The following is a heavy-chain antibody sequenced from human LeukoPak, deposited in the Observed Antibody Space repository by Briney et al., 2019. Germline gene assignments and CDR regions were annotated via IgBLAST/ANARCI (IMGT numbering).Heavy chain of an antibody. D-gene: IGHD3-10*01. Sequence: PSETLSLTCIVSGGSMSSTDHFWGWIRQPPGKGLEWIGSFYYTGTIFYSPSLESRGTISIDTSKNQFSLKIRSVTAADTAVYYCARQGVVPNKAGWYFGLWGRGALVTVSS. CDR2: FYYTGTI. J-gene: IGHJ2*01. V-gene: IGHV4-39*01. CDR1: GGSMSSTDHF. CDR3: ARQGVVPNKAGWYFGL.